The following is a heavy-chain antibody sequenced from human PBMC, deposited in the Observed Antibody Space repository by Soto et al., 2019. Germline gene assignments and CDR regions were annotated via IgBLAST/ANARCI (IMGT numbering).Heavy chain of an antibody. V-gene: IGHV1-69*13. J-gene: IGHJ4*02. D-gene: IGHD3-3*01. CDR2: IIPIFGTA. CDR3: AGVEDFWSVYGLLDY. CDR1: GGTFSSYA. Sequence: SVKVSCKASGGTFSSYAISWVRQAPGQGLEWMGGIIPIFGTANYAQKFQGRVTITADESTSTAYMELSSLRSEDTAFYYFAGVEDFWSVYGLLDYGGQGTLVTVSS.